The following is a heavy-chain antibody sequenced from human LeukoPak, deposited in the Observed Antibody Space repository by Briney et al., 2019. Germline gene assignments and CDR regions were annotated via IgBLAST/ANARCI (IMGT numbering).Heavy chain of an antibody. D-gene: IGHD3-16*01. CDR3: ARATEYDYVWGSYNY. J-gene: IGHJ4*02. CDR2: IYYSGST. V-gene: IGHV4-59*05. Sequence: SETLSLTCTVAGGSISSYYWSWIRQPAGKGLEWIGSIYYSGSTYYNPSLKSRVTISVDTSKNQFSLKLSSVTAADTAVYYCARATEYDYVWGSYNYWGQGTLVTVSS. CDR1: GGSISSYY.